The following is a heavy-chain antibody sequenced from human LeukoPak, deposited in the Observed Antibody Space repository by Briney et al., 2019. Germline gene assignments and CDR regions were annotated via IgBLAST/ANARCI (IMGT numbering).Heavy chain of an antibody. CDR2: IIPIFGTA. CDR3: ARDLRWPPLNLDY. J-gene: IGHJ4*02. D-gene: IGHD4-23*01. V-gene: IGHV1-69*13. Sequence: ASVKVSCKASGYTFTSYDISWVRQAPGQGLEWMGGIIPIFGTANYAQKFQGRVTITADESTSTAYMELSSLRSEDTAVYYCARDLRWPPLNLDYWGQGTLVTVSS. CDR1: GYTFTSYD.